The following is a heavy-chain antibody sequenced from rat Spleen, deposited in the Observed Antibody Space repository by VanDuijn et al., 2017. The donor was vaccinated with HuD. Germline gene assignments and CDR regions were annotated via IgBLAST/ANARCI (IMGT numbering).Heavy chain of an antibody. D-gene: IGHD1-6*01. Sequence: EVQLVESGGGLVQPGRSLKFSCAASGFTFSDYAMAWVRQAPTKGLEWVATIIYDGSSTYYRDSVKGRFTISRDNAKNTLNLQMDSLRSEDTATYYCTRKYTTDYYWYFDSWGPGTMVTVSS. J-gene: IGHJ1*01. CDR2: IIYDGSST. CDR1: GFTFSDYA. V-gene: IGHV5-17*01. CDR3: TRKYTTDYYWYFDS.